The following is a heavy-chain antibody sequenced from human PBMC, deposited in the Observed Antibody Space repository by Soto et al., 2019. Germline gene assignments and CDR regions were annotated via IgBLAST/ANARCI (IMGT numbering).Heavy chain of an antibody. CDR1: GYSVSSGYY. J-gene: IGHJ4*02. V-gene: IGHV4-38-2*01. D-gene: IGHD1-26*01. CDR3: ARVGATIEPFDY. CDR2: IYHSGST. Sequence: DTLSLTCAVSGYSVSSGYYWGWIRQPPGKGLEWIGSIYHSGSTYYNPSLKSRVTISVDTSKNQFSLKLSSVTAADTAVYYCARVGATIEPFDYWGQGTLVTVSS.